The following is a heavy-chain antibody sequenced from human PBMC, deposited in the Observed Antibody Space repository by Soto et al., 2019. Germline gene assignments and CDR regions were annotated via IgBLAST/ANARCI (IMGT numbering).Heavy chain of an antibody. CDR3: ARHPGVGFYGARNKLWFDP. CDR1: GGSISSSSYY. CDR2: IYYSGST. V-gene: IGHV4-39*01. J-gene: IGHJ5*02. D-gene: IGHD4-17*01. Sequence: SETLSLTCTVSGGSISSSSYYWGWIRQPPGKGLEWIGSIYYSGSTYYNPSLKSRVTISVDTSKNQFSLKLSSVTAADTAVYYCARHPGVGFYGARNKLWFDPWGQGTLVTVSS.